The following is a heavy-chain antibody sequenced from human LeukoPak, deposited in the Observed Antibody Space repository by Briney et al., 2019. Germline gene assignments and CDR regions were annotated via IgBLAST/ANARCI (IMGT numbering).Heavy chain of an antibody. V-gene: IGHV3-23*01. D-gene: IGHD3-10*01. CDR2: ISGSGGST. J-gene: IGHJ4*02. Sequence: GGSLRLSCAASGFTFSSYAMSWVRQAPGKGLEWVSAISGSGGSTYYADSVKGRFTISRDNSKNTLYLEVISLTAEDTAVYYCAKDDAWLRFGEWSQGTLVTVSS. CDR1: GFTFSSYA. CDR3: AKDDAWLRFGE.